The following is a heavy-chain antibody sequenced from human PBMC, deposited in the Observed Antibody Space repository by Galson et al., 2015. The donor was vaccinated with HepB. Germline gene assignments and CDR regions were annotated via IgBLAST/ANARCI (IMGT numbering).Heavy chain of an antibody. CDR3: ARDPHSSSGPGSLSIDY. CDR1: GGTFSSYA. D-gene: IGHD6-6*01. J-gene: IGHJ4*02. V-gene: IGHV1-46*01. Sequence: SVKVSCKASGGTFSSYAISWVRQAPGQGLEWMGIINPSGGSTSYAQKFQGRVTMTRDTSTSTVYMELSSLRSEDTAVYYCARDPHSSSGPGSLSIDYWGQGTLVTVSS. CDR2: INPSGGST.